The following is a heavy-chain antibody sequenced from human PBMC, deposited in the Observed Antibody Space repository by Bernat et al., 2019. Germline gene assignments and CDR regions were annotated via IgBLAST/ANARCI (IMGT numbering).Heavy chain of an antibody. CDR2: SSGYNANT. Sequence: QVQLVQSGAEVKKPGASVKVSCKASGYTYNTYGISWVRQAPGQGLEWMGWSSGYNANTKYAQKFQGRVAMTTDTSTSTAYMGLRSLRSDDTAVYYCARALSIPAATLYDYWGQGTLVTVSS. J-gene: IGHJ4*02. D-gene: IGHD2-2*01. CDR3: ARALSIPAATLYDY. CDR1: GYTYNTYG. V-gene: IGHV1-18*04.